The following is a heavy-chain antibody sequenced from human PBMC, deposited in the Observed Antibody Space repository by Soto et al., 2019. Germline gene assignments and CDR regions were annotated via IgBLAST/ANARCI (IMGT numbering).Heavy chain of an antibody. Sequence: GGSLRLSCAASGFNVSVNLMNWVRQGSGKGLEWVSVINGGGSTDYADSVKGRFTISRDISRNSLYLQMNSLRAEDTAVYYCARDAVLYCSSTSCFENYFDYWGQGTLVTVSS. CDR2: INGGGST. J-gene: IGHJ4*02. D-gene: IGHD2-2*01. CDR1: GFNVSVNL. V-gene: IGHV3-66*01. CDR3: ARDAVLYCSSTSCFENYFDY.